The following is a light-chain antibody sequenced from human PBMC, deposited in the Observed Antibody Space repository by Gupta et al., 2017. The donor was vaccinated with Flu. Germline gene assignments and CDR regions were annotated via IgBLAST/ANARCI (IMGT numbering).Light chain of an antibody. Sequence: PSSPSAAVGERITITCRASPSISSYLNWYQQKPGKAPKLLIYAASSLQSGVPSRFSGSGSGTDFTLTISSLQPEDFATYYCQQSYSTPLTFGGGTKVEIK. CDR2: AAS. CDR1: PSISSY. CDR3: QQSYSTPLT. V-gene: IGKV1-39*01. J-gene: IGKJ4*01.